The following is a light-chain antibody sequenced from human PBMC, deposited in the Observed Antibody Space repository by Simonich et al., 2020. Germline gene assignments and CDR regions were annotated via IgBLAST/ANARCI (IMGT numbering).Light chain of an antibody. J-gene: IGLJ3*02. CDR3: SSYTSSSTWV. Sequence: SYELTQPPSVSVSPGQPASITCSGDKLGDKYACWYQQKPGQSPVLVIYQDSKRPSGIPERFSCSNSGNTATLTISGTQAEDEADYYCSSYTSSSTWVFGGGTKLTVL. CDR1: KLGDKY. V-gene: IGLV3-1*01. CDR2: QDS.